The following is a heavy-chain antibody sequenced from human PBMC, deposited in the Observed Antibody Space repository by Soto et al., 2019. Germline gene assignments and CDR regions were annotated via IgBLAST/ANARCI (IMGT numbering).Heavy chain of an antibody. CDR2: IYYSGST. Sequence: QVQLQESGPGLVKPSQTLSHTCTVSGGSMASSNYQWGWIRQPPGKGLEWIGSIYYSGSTYYNMSHKSRATILVDTSRGQFSLKLSSVTAADTAVYYCARQVTDVFDIWGQGTIVTVSS. V-gene: IGHV4-39*01. D-gene: IGHD4-4*01. J-gene: IGHJ3*02. CDR1: GGSMASSNYQ. CDR3: ARQVTDVFDI.